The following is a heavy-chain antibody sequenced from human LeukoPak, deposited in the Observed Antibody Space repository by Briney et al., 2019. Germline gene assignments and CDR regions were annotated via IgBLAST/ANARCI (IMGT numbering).Heavy chain of an antibody. J-gene: IGHJ4*02. Sequence: PGGSLRLSCTASGFIFTNYFMSWVRQAPGKGLEWVASIKHDGSEKYYVDFVRGRSTISRDNTMNSLYLQMSSLRAEDTAVYSCATDRGWRTSGYYLYYFEYWGQGTLVTFSS. D-gene: IGHD3-3*01. V-gene: IGHV3-7*01. CDR3: ATDRGWRTSGYYLYYFEY. CDR2: IKHDGSEK. CDR1: GFIFTNYF.